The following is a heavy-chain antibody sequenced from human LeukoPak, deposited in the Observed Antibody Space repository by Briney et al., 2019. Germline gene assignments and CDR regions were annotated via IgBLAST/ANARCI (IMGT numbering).Heavy chain of an antibody. Sequence: PGGSLRLLCAPSGFTFSSYSMNWVRQAPGKGLEWVSSISSSSSYIYYADSVKGRFTISRDNAKNSLYLQMNSLRAEDTAVYYCARELSGSEFYDAFDIWGQGTMVTVSS. CDR3: ARELSGSEFYDAFDI. D-gene: IGHD3-10*01. V-gene: IGHV3-21*01. J-gene: IGHJ3*02. CDR1: GFTFSSYS. CDR2: ISSSSSYI.